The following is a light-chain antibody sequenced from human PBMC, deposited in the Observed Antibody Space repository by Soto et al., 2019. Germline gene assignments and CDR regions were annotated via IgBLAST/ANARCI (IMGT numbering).Light chain of an antibody. CDR1: QSIGTY. J-gene: IGKJ1*01. CDR2: DAS. CDR3: QQYTVWPRT. V-gene: IGKV3-15*01. Sequence: ETVMTQSPPTLPLSPGERAIVSCRASQSIGTYLAWYQQKRGQSPRLLIYDASTRATGIPARFSGSGSGTEFTLTINSLQSDDFAIYYCQQYTVWPRTFGQGTKVDIK.